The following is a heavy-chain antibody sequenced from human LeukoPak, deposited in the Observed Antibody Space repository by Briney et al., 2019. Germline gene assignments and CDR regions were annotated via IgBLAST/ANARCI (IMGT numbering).Heavy chain of an antibody. CDR2: ISGSGGST. CDR1: GFPQSSYA. Sequence: GGPLRLSCAASGFPQSSYAMSWLPHPPEKAREGGSAISGSGGSTYYADSVKGRFTISRDNSKNTLYLQMNSLRAEDTAVYYCAKVRGSSWYYSDWGQGTLVTVSS. V-gene: IGHV3-23*01. D-gene: IGHD6-13*01. CDR3: AKVRGSSWYYSD. J-gene: IGHJ4*02.